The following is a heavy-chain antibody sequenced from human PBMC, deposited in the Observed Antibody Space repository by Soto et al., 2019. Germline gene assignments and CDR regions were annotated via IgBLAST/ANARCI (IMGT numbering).Heavy chain of an antibody. D-gene: IGHD3-10*01. CDR2: LSQSVSP. Sequence: TLSLTCSVSGGSVNSGGYSWRWIREPRGKGCEWIGFLSQSVSPAYNPSLKSRVTISVDRSNNQISLELSSVTAADTAVYYCARGVLAWGPGTPVT. V-gene: IGHV4-30-2*01. J-gene: IGHJ5*02. CDR3: ARGVLA. CDR1: GGSVNSGGYS.